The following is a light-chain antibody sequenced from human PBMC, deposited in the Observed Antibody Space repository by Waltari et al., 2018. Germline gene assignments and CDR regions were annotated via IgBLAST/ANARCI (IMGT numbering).Light chain of an antibody. CDR3: SSYSGSITL. J-gene: IGLJ2*01. CDR2: DPT. CDR1: SSDLAYYNY. V-gene: IGLV2-14*03. Sequence: QSALTQPASVSGSPGQSITLSCTGTSSDLAYYNYVSWYQQHPGKAPKLVICDPTYRPSGVSVRVAGSKSGNTASLTVSGLQPEDGAAYYCSSYSGSITLFGGGTKLSVL.